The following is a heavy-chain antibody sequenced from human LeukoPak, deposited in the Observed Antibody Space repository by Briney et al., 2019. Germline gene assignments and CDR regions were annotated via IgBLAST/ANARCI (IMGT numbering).Heavy chain of an antibody. CDR3: ARGGAATGRFEY. Sequence: SETLSLTCTVSGGSISSSSYYWGWIRQPPGKGLEWIGSIYYSGSTYYNPSLKSRVTISVDTSKNQFSLKLSSVTAADTAVYYCARGGAATGRFEYWGQGTLVTVSS. J-gene: IGHJ4*02. CDR1: GGSISSSSYY. CDR2: IYYSGST. V-gene: IGHV4-39*07. D-gene: IGHD1-26*01.